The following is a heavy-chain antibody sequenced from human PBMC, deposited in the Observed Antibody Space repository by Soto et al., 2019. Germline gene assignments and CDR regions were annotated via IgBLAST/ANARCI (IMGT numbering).Heavy chain of an antibody. V-gene: IGHV1-69*01. D-gene: IGHD3-16*01. J-gene: IGHJ4*02. CDR2: IIPIFGTA. CDR1: GGTFSSYA. CDR3: AVDGGYSLYNFDY. Sequence: QVQLVQSGAEVKKPGSSVKVSCKASGGTFSSYAISWVRQAPGXGLEWMGGIIPIFGTANYAQKFQGRVTITANESTSTAYMELSSLRSEETAVYYCAVDGGYSLYNFDYWGKGTLVTVSS.